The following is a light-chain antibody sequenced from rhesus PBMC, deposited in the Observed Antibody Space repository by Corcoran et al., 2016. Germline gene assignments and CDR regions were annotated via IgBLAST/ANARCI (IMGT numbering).Light chain of an antibody. CDR1: QGIGSW. V-gene: IGKV1S11*01. CDR3: QQHTSYPLT. CDR2: AAS. J-gene: IGKJ4*01. Sequence: DIQMTQSPSSLSASVGDRVTITCQASQGIGSWLAWYQQKPGKAPKLLFYAASSLQSGFPSRFSDSGSGTDFTLTIPSLQPEDFATYSWQQHTSYPLTFGGGTKVEVK.